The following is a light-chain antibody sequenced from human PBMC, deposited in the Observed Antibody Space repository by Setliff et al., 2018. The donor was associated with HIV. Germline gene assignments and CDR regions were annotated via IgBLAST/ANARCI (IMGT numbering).Light chain of an antibody. CDR1: SSDVGTYNF. CDR3: SSYTRTSSLVM. Sequence: QSALAQPASVSGSPGQSITISCTGTSSDVGTYNFVSWYQQHPGKAPKLMISDVSNRPSGVSNRFSGSKSGNTASLTISGLQAEDESDYYCSSYTRTSSLVMFGGGTKVTVL. V-gene: IGLV2-14*03. J-gene: IGLJ3*02. CDR2: DVS.